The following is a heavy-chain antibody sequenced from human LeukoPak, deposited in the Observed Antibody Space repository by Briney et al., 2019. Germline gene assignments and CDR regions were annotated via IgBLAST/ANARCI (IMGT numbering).Heavy chain of an antibody. CDR1: GYTFTGYY. CDR2: INPNSGGT. Sequence: GASVKVSCKASGYTFTGYYMHWVRQAPGQGLEWMGWINPNSGGTNYAQKFQGRVTTTRDTSISTAYMELSRLRSDDTAVYYCARSTTGTTFSNFDYWGQGTLVTVSS. CDR3: ARSTTGTTFSNFDY. J-gene: IGHJ4*02. V-gene: IGHV1-2*02. D-gene: IGHD1-1*01.